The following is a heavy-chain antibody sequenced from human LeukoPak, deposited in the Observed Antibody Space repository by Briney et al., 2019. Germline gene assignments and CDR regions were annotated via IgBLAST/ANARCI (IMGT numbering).Heavy chain of an antibody. CDR2: FDPEDGET. J-gene: IGHJ4*02. Sequence: GASVKVSCKVSGYTLTELSMHWVRQAPGKGLEWMGGFDPEDGETIYAQKFQGRDTMTEDTSTDTAYMELSSLRSEDTAVYYCVGYYDSSGYVYYFDYWGQGTLVTVSS. CDR1: GYTLTELS. D-gene: IGHD3-22*01. V-gene: IGHV1-24*01. CDR3: VGYYDSSGYVYYFDY.